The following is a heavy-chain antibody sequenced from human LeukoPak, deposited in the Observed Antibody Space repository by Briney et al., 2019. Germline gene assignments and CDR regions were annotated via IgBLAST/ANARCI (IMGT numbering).Heavy chain of an antibody. Sequence: GASVKVSCKASGYIFSNYGIGWVRQAPGQGLEWMEWISAYNRNINYAQKFQGRVTMSTDTSTSTVYMELRSLRSDETAVYYCARRTTWYADYWGQGTLVTVSS. CDR1: GYIFSNYG. J-gene: IGHJ4*02. CDR3: ARRTTWYADY. CDR2: ISAYNRNI. D-gene: IGHD2/OR15-2a*01. V-gene: IGHV1-18*01.